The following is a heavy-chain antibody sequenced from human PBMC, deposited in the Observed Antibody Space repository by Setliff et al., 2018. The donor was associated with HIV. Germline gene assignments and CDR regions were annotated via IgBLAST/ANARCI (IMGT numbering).Heavy chain of an antibody. J-gene: IGHJ3*02. Sequence: ASVKVSCKASGYTFTSSDINWVRQAPGQGLEWMGWMNPNSGNTGYAQTFQGRVTLTRHTSIRTAYMELNSLRSEDTAVYYCARSRRYYDSSGYYPGAFDIWGQGTVVTV. CDR3: ARSRRYYDSSGYYPGAFDI. CDR2: MNPNSGNT. CDR1: GYTFTSSD. D-gene: IGHD3-22*01. V-gene: IGHV1-8*02.